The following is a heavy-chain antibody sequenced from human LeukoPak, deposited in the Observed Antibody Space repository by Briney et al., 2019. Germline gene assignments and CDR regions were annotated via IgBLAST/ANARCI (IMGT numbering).Heavy chain of an antibody. CDR2: INHSGST. V-gene: IGHV4-34*01. D-gene: IGHD3-10*01. J-gene: IGHJ4*02. CDR1: GGSFSGYY. Sequence: SETLSLTCAVYGGSFSGYYWSWIRQPPGKGLEWIGEINHSGSTNYNPSLKSRVTISVDTSKNQFSLKLSSVTAADTAVYYCARKGPSRYYYGSGSYGYWGQGTLVTVSS. CDR3: ARKGPSRYYYGSGSYGY.